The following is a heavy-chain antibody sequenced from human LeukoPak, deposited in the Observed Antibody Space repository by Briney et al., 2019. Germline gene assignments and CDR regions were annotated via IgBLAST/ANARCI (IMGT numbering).Heavy chain of an antibody. V-gene: IGHV4-59*12. D-gene: IGHD5-12*01. CDR2: IYYSGTT. Sequence: PSETLSLTCTVSGGSISSYYWSWIRQPPGKGLEWIAYIYYSGTTNYNPSLKSRVTISVDRSKNQFSLKLSSVTAADTAVYYCARAEATHFDYWGQGTLVTVSS. J-gene: IGHJ4*02. CDR1: GGSISSYY. CDR3: ARAEATHFDY.